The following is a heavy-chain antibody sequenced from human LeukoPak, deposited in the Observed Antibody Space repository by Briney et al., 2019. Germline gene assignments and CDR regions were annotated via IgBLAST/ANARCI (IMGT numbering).Heavy chain of an antibody. CDR3: ARLYCSSTSCYGGPFDY. CDR1: GGTFSSYA. J-gene: IGHJ4*02. CDR2: IIPIFGTA. V-gene: IGHV1-69*13. Sequence: ASVKVSCKASGGTFSSYAISWVRQAPGQGLEWMGRIIPIFGTANYAQKFQGRVTITADESTSTAYMELSSLRSEDTAVYYCARLYCSSTSCYGGPFDYWGQGTLVTVSS. D-gene: IGHD2-2*01.